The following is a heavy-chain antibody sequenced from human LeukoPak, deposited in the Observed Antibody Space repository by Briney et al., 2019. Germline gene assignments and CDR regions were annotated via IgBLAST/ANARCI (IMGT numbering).Heavy chain of an antibody. J-gene: IGHJ4*02. D-gene: IGHD3-3*01. CDR2: IKQDGSEK. V-gene: IGHV3-7*01. CDR1: GFTFSSYW. CDR3: VRGAEITIFGVAPDY. Sequence: GSLRLSCAAPGFTFSSYWMSWVRQAPGKGLEWVANIKQDGSEKYYVDSVKGRFTISRDNAKNSLYLQMNSLRAEDTAVYYCVRGAEITIFGVAPDYWGQGTLVTVSS.